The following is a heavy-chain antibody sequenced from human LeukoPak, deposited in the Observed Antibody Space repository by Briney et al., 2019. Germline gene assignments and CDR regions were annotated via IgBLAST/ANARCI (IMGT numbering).Heavy chain of an antibody. CDR1: GCSISSYD. V-gene: IGHV4-59*08. J-gene: IGHJ4*02. CDR2: IYYSRST. D-gene: IGHD1-26*01. CDR3: ATRRVGATHFDY. Sequence: SDTLSLTCTVSGCSISSYDWNWIRQPPGKGLEWMGYIYYSRSTNDNPSRKSRITISVDTSKNQFSLKLSSVTAADTAVYYCATRRVGATHFDYWGQGTLVTVSS.